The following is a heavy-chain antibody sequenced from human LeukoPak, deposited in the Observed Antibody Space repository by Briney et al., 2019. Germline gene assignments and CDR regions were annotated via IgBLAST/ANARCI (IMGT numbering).Heavy chain of an antibody. D-gene: IGHD3-3*01. J-gene: IGHJ4*02. CDR2: IKHDGSEK. CDR1: GFIFTNYF. Sequence: GGSLRLSCAASGFIFTNYFMSWVRQAPGKGLEWVASIKHDGSEKYYVDSVRGRFTISRDNTMNSLYLQMSSLRAEDAAVYYCATDRGWRTSGYYLYYFEYWGQGTLVTSSS. CDR3: ATDRGWRTSGYYLYYFEY. V-gene: IGHV3-7*01.